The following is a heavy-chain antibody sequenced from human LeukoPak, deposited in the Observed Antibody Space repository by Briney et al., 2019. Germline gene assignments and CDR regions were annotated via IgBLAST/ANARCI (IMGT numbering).Heavy chain of an antibody. D-gene: IGHD3-10*02. Sequence: GGSLRLSCAASGFTFSDYYMSWIRQAPGKGLEWVSYISNSGSNTYYADSVKGRFTISRDNAKNSLYLQMNSLRAEDTAVYYCAELGITMIGGVWGKGTTVTISS. V-gene: IGHV3-11*04. CDR2: ISNSGSNT. CDR1: GFTFSDYY. J-gene: IGHJ6*04. CDR3: AELGITMIGGV.